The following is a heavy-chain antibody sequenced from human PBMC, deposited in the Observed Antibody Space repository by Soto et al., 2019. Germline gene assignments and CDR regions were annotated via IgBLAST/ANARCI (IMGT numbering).Heavy chain of an antibody. Sequence: GASVKVSCKASGGTFSSYAISWVRQAPGQGLEWMGGIIPIFGTANYAQKFQGRVTITADESTSTAYMELSSLRSEDTAVYYCAMGGYSYGKGDYYYYGMDVWGQGTTVTVSS. CDR2: IIPIFGTA. D-gene: IGHD5-18*01. V-gene: IGHV1-69*13. CDR1: GGTFSSYA. CDR3: AMGGYSYGKGDYYYYGMDV. J-gene: IGHJ6*02.